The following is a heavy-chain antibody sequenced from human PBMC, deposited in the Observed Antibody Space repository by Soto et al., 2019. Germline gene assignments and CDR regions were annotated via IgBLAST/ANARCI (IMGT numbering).Heavy chain of an antibody. Sequence: GGSLRLSCSASGFNFAAYTMSWVRLTPGKGLEWVGFIRRIAYGGTTDYAASVKGRFTISRDDSRKIVYLQMSRLKIEDTAVYYCSRSLAIDFDSWGQGTLVTVPQ. CDR3: SRSLAIDFDS. V-gene: IGHV3-49*04. J-gene: IGHJ4*02. CDR2: IRRIAYGGTT. CDR1: GFNFAAYT.